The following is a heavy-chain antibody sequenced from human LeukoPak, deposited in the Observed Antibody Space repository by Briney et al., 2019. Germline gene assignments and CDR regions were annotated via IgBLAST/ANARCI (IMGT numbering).Heavy chain of an antibody. J-gene: IGHJ5*02. CDR1: GFTFSSYW. CDR2: IKQDGSEK. Sequence: GGSLRLSCAASGFTFSSYWMSWVRQAPGKGLEWVANIKQDGSEKYYVDSVKGRFTISRDNAKNSLYLQMNSLRAEDTAVYYCARDNEDYDFWSGYYEIRFDPWGQGTLVTVSS. D-gene: IGHD3-3*01. V-gene: IGHV3-7*01. CDR3: ARDNEDYDFWSGYYEIRFDP.